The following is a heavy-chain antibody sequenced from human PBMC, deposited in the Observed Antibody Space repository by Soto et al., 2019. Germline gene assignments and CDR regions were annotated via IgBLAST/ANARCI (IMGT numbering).Heavy chain of an antibody. J-gene: IGHJ4*02. CDR2: IWSDANNK. Sequence: GGSLRLSCAASGFTFSSYGMHWVRQAPGKGLEWVAVIWSDANNKYYADSVKGRFTISRDNSQNTLYLQMNSLRAEDTAFYYCARATRDTAMVHKWGQGTLVTVSS. CDR3: ARATRDTAMVHK. V-gene: IGHV3-33*08. CDR1: GFTFSSYG. D-gene: IGHD5-18*01.